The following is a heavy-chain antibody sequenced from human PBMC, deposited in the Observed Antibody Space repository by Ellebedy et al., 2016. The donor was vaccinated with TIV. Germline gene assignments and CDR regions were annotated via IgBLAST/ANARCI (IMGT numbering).Heavy chain of an antibody. V-gene: IGHV3-30*18. CDR3: AKDESGGDLPRPFDH. D-gene: IGHD5-12*01. J-gene: IGHJ4*02. Sequence: GESLKISXAASRFTFSIFGLHWVRQAPGKGLEWMAIISSDGTNKYYADSVRGRFTISRDNSKNTLYLQMDSLRPEDTAIYYCAKDESGGDLPRPFDHWGQGTLVTVSS. CDR2: ISSDGTNK. CDR1: RFTFSIFG.